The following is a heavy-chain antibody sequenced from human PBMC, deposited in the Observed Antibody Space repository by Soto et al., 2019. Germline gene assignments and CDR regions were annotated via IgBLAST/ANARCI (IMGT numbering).Heavy chain of an antibody. J-gene: IGHJ6*02. V-gene: IGHV4-59*01. CDR1: GGSMRSYS. Sequence: QVELRESGPGLVKPSETVFLTCNVSGGSMRSYSWTWMRQSPGKGLEWLGNIFYSGNSNLNPSLRSRLNISVDPSKNKFSLTLNSVTAADTAVYYCARDSRCCGMDVWGQGTTVTVSS. CDR3: ARDSRCCGMDV. CDR2: IFYSGNS.